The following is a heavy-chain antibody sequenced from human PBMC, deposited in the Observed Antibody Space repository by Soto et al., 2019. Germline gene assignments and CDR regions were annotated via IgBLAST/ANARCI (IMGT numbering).Heavy chain of an antibody. V-gene: IGHV4-39*01. CDR1: GGSISSSSYY. CDR2: IYYSGST. J-gene: IGHJ4*02. CDR3: ARRRGLVVVTDRGYFDY. Sequence: QLQLQESGPGLVKASETLSLTCTVSGGSISSSSYYWGWIRQPPGKGLEWIGSIYYSGSTYYNPSLKSRVTISVDTSKNQFSLKLSSVTAADTAVYYCARRRGLVVVTDRGYFDYWGQGTLVTVSS. D-gene: IGHD2-21*02.